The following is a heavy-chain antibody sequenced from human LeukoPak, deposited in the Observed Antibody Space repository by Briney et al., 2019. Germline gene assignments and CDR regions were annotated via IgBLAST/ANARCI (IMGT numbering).Heavy chain of an antibody. V-gene: IGHV3-30*04. Sequence: GKSLTLSCVVSGFNFDNFAMHWVRQPLGKGLEWVAVISHDGRTKYYADSMKGRITISRDNSKNTLFLQMNNLRSEDTAVYFCARPSPPGDGYNPPDHWGQGTLVTVPS. J-gene: IGHJ4*02. CDR2: ISHDGRTK. D-gene: IGHD5-24*01. CDR1: GFNFDNFA. CDR3: ARPSPPGDGYNPPDH.